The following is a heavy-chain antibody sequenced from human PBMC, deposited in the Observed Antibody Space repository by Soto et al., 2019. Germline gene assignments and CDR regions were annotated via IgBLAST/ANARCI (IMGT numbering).Heavy chain of an antibody. CDR2: IYYSGNT. V-gene: IGHV4-39*01. J-gene: IGHJ4*02. CDR1: GGSIRTNLYY. Sequence: SETLSLTCSVSGGSIRTNLYYWVWIRQPPGKGLEWIGSIYYSGNTYHNASLRSRVTISVDTSKDQFSLKLTSLTAADTAVYYCARHSYSLGWWVDYWGQGTLVTVSS. D-gene: IGHD6-19*01. CDR3: ARHSYSLGWWVDY.